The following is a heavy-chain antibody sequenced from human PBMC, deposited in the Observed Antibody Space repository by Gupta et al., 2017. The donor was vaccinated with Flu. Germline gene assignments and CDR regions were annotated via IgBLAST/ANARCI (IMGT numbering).Heavy chain of an antibody. Sequence: SISTGAYYWGWVRQPPGKGLEWIGSIYYTGTTYYKPSLKSRVTMSVDRSKNQFSLKLSSVTAADTAVYYCAAEYTGASNSNCGQGTRGTVTT. D-gene: IGHD6-6*01. J-gene: IGHJ1*01. CDR1: SISTGAYY. CDR2: IYYTGTT. CDR3: AAEYTGASNSN. V-gene: IGHV4-39*01.